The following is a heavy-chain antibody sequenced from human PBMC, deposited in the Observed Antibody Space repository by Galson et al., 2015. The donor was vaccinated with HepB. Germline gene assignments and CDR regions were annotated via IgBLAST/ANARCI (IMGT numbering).Heavy chain of an antibody. Sequence: SISSYYWSWIRQPAGKGLEWIGRIYTSGSTNYNPSLKSRVTMSVDTSKNQFSLKLSSVTAADTAVYYCARDRILIEIAAAGSDLDAFDIWGQGTMVTVSS. CDR1: SISSYY. D-gene: IGHD6-13*01. CDR3: ARDRILIEIAAAGSDLDAFDI. V-gene: IGHV4-4*07. CDR2: IYTSGST. J-gene: IGHJ3*02.